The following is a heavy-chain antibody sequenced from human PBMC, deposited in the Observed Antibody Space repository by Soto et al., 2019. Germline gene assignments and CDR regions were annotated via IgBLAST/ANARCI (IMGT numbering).Heavy chain of an antibody. CDR1: GFTFDDYA. CDR2: ISWNSDTI. J-gene: IGHJ6*02. CDR3: AKDKGPRNCSTRNCFWVALGMDV. D-gene: IGHD2-2*01. V-gene: IGHV3-9*01. Sequence: EVQLVESGGGLEQPGRSLTLSCAASGFTFDDYAMHWVRQAPGKGLEWVSGISWNSDTIGYADSVRGRFTISRDNAENSLYLQMNSLGAEDTALYYCAKDKGPRNCSTRNCFWVALGMDVWGQGTTVTVSS.